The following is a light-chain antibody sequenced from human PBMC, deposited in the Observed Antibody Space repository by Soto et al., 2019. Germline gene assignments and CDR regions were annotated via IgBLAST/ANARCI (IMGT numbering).Light chain of an antibody. CDR3: HQYGASPPTWT. CDR2: GAS. J-gene: IGKJ1*01. V-gene: IGKV3-20*01. CDR1: QSVGSSY. Sequence: EIVLTQSPGTLSLSPGETATLSCRASQSVGSSYLAWYQHKPGQAPRLLIYGASSRATGIPDRFSGSGSGTNSTLTISRLEPEDFAVYFCHQYGASPPTWTCGQGTKVEIK.